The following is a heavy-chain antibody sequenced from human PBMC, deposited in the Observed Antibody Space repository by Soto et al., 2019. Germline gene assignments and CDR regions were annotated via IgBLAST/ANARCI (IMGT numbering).Heavy chain of an antibody. Sequence: APVKVSFKASGFTFNCKCLWWGRQAPGKGLEWMGWISAYNGNTNYAQKLQGIVTMTTDTSTSTAYMELRSLRSDDTAVYYCARDQNWNYVSDFDYWGQGTLVTVSS. J-gene: IGHJ4*02. V-gene: IGHV1-18*01. CDR3: ARDQNWNYVSDFDY. CDR2: ISAYNGNT. CDR1: GFTFNCKC. D-gene: IGHD1-7*01.